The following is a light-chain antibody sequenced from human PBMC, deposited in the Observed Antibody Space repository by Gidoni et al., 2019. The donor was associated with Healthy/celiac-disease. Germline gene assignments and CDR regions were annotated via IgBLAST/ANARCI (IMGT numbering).Light chain of an antibody. J-gene: IGKJ4*01. CDR3: QQRSNWPSLT. CDR2: AAS. Sequence: EIVLTQSLATLSLSPGERATLSCRASKSVSSYLAWYQQKPGQAPRLLIYAASNRATGIPARFRGSGSGKDFTLTIRSLEPEDFAVYYCQQRSNWPSLTFGGGTKVEIK. V-gene: IGKV3-11*01. CDR1: KSVSSY.